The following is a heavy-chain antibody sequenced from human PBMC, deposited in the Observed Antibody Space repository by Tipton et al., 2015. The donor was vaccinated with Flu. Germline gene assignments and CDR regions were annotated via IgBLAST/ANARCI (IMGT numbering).Heavy chain of an antibody. D-gene: IGHD1-1*01. CDR1: GGSISSSNW. CDR2: IYHSGST. Sequence: TLSLTCAVSGGSISSSNWWSWVRQPPGKGLEWIGEIYHSGSTNYNPSLKSRVTISVDSSKNEFSLTLASLTAADTAVYYCARDLWNDRRAYYYYGVDVWGQGTTVTVSS. CDR3: ARDLWNDRRAYYYYGVDV. J-gene: IGHJ6*02. V-gene: IGHV4-4*02.